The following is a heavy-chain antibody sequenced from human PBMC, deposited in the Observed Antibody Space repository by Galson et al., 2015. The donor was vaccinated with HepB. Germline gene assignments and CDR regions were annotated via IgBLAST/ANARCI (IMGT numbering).Heavy chain of an antibody. V-gene: IGHV1-69*01. CDR1: GGTFSSYA. Sequence: SCKATGGTFSSYAISWVRQAPGQGLEWMGGIIPIFGTANYAQKFQGRVTITADESTSTAYMELSSLRSEDTAVYYFASEFGYSSSWYTSDYCGQGTLVNVFS. J-gene: IGHJ4*02. CDR2: IIPIFGTA. D-gene: IGHD6-13*01. CDR3: ASEFGYSSSWYTSDY.